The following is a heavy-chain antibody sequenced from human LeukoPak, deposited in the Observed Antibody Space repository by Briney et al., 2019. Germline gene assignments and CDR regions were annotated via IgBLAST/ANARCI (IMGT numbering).Heavy chain of an antibody. D-gene: IGHD1-7*01. CDR2: ISGSGGST. Sequence: GGSLRLSCAASGFTFSSYAMSWVRQAPGKGLEWVSAISGSGGSTYYADSVKGRFTISRDNAMNSLYLQMNSLRGEDTAVYYCARTSTRSAPYYFLYYGMDLWGQGTTGNGSS. CDR3: ARTSTRSAPYYFLYYGMDL. V-gene: IGHV3-23*01. J-gene: IGHJ6*02. CDR1: GFTFSSYA.